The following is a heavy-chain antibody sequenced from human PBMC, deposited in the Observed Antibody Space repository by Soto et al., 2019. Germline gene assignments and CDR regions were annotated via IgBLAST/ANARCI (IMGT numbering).Heavy chain of an antibody. CDR1: GYRFTSYW. D-gene: IGHD3-22*01. CDR2: IFPSDSDT. CDR3: ARKNKSGYFNWFDP. J-gene: IGHJ5*02. V-gene: IGHV5-51*01. Sequence: GESLKISCRTSGYRFTSYWIAWVRQMPGKGLEWMGIIFPSDSDTRYSPSFQGQVTISADRSTSTVFLQWASLKASDTAVYFCARKNKSGYFNWFDPWGQGTLVTVSS.